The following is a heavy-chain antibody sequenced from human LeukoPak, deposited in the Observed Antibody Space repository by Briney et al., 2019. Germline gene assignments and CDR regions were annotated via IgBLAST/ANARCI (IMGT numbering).Heavy chain of an antibody. Sequence: PGGSLRLSCAASGFTFSSYAMSWVRQAPGKGLEWVSAISGSGGSTYYADSVKGRFTISRDNSKNTLYLQMNSLRAEDTAVYYCIGGECSSTSCGSDAFDICGQGTMVTVSS. V-gene: IGHV3-23*01. CDR3: IGGECSSTSCGSDAFDI. CDR1: GFTFSSYA. CDR2: ISGSGGST. J-gene: IGHJ3*02. D-gene: IGHD2-2*01.